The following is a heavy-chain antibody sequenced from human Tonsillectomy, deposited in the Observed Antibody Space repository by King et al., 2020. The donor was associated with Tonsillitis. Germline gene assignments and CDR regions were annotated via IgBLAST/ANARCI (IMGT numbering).Heavy chain of an antibody. Sequence: VQLVESGGGLVQPGGSLRLSCAASGITFSSYAMSWVRQAPGKGLEWVSAISGSGGSTYYADSVKGRFTISRDNSKNTLYLQMNSLRAEDTAVYYCAKEIVGATTWYYGMDVWGQGTTVTVSS. V-gene: IGHV3-23*04. CDR2: ISGSGGST. J-gene: IGHJ6*02. CDR1: GITFSSYA. CDR3: AKEIVGATTWYYGMDV. D-gene: IGHD1-26*01.